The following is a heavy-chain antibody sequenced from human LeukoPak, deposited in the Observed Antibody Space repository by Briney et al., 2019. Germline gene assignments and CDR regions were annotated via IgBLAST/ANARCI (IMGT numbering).Heavy chain of an antibody. CDR3: ARVGTPYGDYDGMDV. V-gene: IGHV1-46*01. J-gene: IGHJ6*02. CDR1: GYTFTSYY. D-gene: IGHD4-17*01. CDR2: INPSGGST. Sequence: ASVKVFCKASGYTFTSYYMHWVRQAPGQGLEWMGIINPSGGSTSYAQKFQGRVTMTRDTSTSTVYMEPSSLRSEDTAVYYCARVGTPYGDYDGMDVWGQGTTVTVSS.